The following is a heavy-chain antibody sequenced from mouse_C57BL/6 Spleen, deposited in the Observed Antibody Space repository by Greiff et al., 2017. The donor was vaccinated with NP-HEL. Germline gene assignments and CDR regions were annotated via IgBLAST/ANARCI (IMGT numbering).Heavy chain of an antibody. V-gene: IGHV1-55*01. CDR3: ARGTLLRSYWYFDV. CDR1: GYTFTSYW. Sequence: QVQLKQPGAELVKPGASVKMSCKASGYTFTSYWITWVKQRPGQGLEWIGDIYPGSGSTNYNEKFKSKATLTVDTSSSTAYMQLSSLTSEDSAVYYCARGTLLRSYWYFDVWGTGTTVTVSS. D-gene: IGHD2-12*01. J-gene: IGHJ1*03. CDR2: IYPGSGST.